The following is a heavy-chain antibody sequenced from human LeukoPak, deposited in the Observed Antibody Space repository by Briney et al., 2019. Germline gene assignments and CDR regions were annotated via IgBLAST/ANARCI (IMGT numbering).Heavy chain of an antibody. V-gene: IGHV3-72*01. Sequence: GRSRSLSCPASVFTFSFGWMGWVRQPQGGGLGWVGRTPKNDEGYTTESSASEKGRVTISGDDSKSSLYLQKNRLKTADTAVYYCARDLGGWFGESHAYDVWGQGTMVTVS. CDR1: VFTFSFGW. D-gene: IGHD3-10*01. CDR3: ARDLGGWFGESHAYDV. CDR2: TPKNDEGYTT. J-gene: IGHJ3*01.